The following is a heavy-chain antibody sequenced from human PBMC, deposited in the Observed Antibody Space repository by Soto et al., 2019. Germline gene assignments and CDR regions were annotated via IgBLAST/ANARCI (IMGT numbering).Heavy chain of an antibody. CDR3: PTDPAVAGTNWFDP. CDR1: GFTFTNAW. J-gene: IGHJ5*02. CDR2: IKSKTDGGTT. D-gene: IGHD6-13*01. Sequence: EVQLVESGGGLLKPGGSLRLSCAASGFTFTNAWMSWVRQAPGKGLEWVGRIKSKTDGGTTDYAAPVKGRFTISRDDSTNTLHLQMNSLNTEDTAVYYCPTDPAVAGTNWFDPWGQGTLVTVSS. V-gene: IGHV3-15*01.